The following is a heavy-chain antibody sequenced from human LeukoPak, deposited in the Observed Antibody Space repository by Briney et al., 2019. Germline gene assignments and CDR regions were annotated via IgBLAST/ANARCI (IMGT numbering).Heavy chain of an antibody. V-gene: IGHV1-2*02. Sequence: ASVKVSCKASGYTFTGYYMHWVRQAPGQGLEWMGIINPSGGSTNYAQKFQGRVTMTRDTSISTAYMELSRLRSDDTAVYYCARSEFVCSGGSCYRLFDYWGQGTLVTVSS. CDR2: INPSGGST. CDR1: GYTFTGYY. D-gene: IGHD2-15*01. CDR3: ARSEFVCSGGSCYRLFDY. J-gene: IGHJ4*02.